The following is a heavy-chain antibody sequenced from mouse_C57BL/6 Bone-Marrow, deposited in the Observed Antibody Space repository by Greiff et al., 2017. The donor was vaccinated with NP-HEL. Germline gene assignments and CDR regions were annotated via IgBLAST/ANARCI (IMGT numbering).Heavy chain of an antibody. Sequence: EVKLVESGGGLVQPGGSLKLSCAASGFTFSDYYMYWVRQTPEKRLEWVAYISNGGGSTYYPDTVKGRFTISRDNAKNTLYLQISRLKSEDTAMYYCARRGLRLYYYAMDYWGQGTSVTVSS. D-gene: IGHD2-2*01. J-gene: IGHJ4*01. CDR1: GFTFSDYY. V-gene: IGHV5-12*01. CDR3: ARRGLRLYYYAMDY. CDR2: ISNGGGST.